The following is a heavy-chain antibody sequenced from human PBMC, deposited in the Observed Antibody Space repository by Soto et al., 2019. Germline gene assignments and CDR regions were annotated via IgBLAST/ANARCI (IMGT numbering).Heavy chain of an antibody. V-gene: IGHV1-18*01. CDR2: ISAYNGNT. Sequence: QVQLVQSGAEVKKPGASVKVSCKASGYTFTNYGISWVRQAPGQGLEWMGWISAYNGNTNYAQKFQGRVTMTTDTSXXTXYXGLRSLRSDDTAVYYCAREGYCISTSCRHYDYYGMDVWGQGTTVTVSS. D-gene: IGHD2-2*01. CDR3: AREGYCISTSCRHYDYYGMDV. CDR1: GYTFTNYG. J-gene: IGHJ6*02.